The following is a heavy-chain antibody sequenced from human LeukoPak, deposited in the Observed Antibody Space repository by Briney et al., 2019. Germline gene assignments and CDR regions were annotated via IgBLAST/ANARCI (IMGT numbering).Heavy chain of an antibody. J-gene: IGHJ4*02. CDR2: IYYSGST. CDR3: ARKFDFWSGYFDY. V-gene: IGHV4-59*12. Sequence: SETLSLTCTVSGGSISSYYWSWIRQPPGKGLEWIGYIYYSGSTNYNPSLKSRVTISVDTSKNQFSLKLSSVTAADTAVYYCARKFDFWSGYFDYWGQGTLVTVSS. D-gene: IGHD3-3*01. CDR1: GGSISSYY.